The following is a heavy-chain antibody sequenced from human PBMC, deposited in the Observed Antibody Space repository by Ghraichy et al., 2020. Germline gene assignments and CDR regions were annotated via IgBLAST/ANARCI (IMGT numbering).Heavy chain of an antibody. CDR1: GFTFSSYS. D-gene: IGHD2-15*01. V-gene: IGHV3-21*01. J-gene: IGHJ4*02. Sequence: GGSLRLSCAASGFTFSSYSMNWVRQAPGKGLEWVSSISSSSSYIYYADSVKGRFTISRDNAKNSLYLQMNSLRAEDTAVYYCARGVPYCSGGSCYPFYYWGQGTLVTVSS. CDR2: ISSSSSYI. CDR3: ARGVPYCSGGSCYPFYY.